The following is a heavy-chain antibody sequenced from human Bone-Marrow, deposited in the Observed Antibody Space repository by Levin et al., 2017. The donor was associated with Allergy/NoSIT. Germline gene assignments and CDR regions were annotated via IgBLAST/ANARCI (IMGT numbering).Heavy chain of an antibody. CDR3: ARDHSAFTLVQGISGYYYYLDV. CDR1: GYTFTSFG. D-gene: IGHD3-10*01. CDR2: ISVYNGDT. J-gene: IGHJ6*03. V-gene: IGHV1-18*01. Sequence: PEASVKVSCRASGYTFTSFGISWVRQAPGQGLEWMGGISVYNGDTKYAQNFQGRVTMTTDTSTTTVYMELRRRRSDDTAIYYCARDHSAFTLVQGISGYYYYLDVWGKGTTVTVSS.